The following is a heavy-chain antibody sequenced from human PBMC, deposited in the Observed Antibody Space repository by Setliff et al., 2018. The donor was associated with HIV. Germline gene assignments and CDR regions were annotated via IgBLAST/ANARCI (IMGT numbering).Heavy chain of an antibody. CDR3: ARLNLEQWVQRIDS. D-gene: IGHD6-19*01. CDR1: GDSITNSFYF. Sequence: SETLSLTCTVSGDSITNSFYFWAWIRQPPGKGLEWIGSIYYGGIIDYNPPLKSRVTISVDTPKNQFSLRLDSVTAADTAVYYCARLNLEQWVQRIDSWGQGTLVTVSS. J-gene: IGHJ5*01. V-gene: IGHV4-39*01. CDR2: IYYGGII.